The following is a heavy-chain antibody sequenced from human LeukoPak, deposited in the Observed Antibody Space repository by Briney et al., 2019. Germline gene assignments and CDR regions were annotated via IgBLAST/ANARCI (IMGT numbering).Heavy chain of an antibody. Sequence: GGSLRLTCAASGFTFSSYSMTWFRQPPGRGLEWVSYISSMSSTIHYADSVKGRFTISRDNAKNSLYLQMNSLRAEDTAVYYCARAESPSDAFDIWGQGTMVTVSS. CDR3: ARAESPSDAFDI. CDR1: GFTFSSYS. V-gene: IGHV3-48*01. J-gene: IGHJ3*02. D-gene: IGHD3-10*01. CDR2: ISSMSSTI.